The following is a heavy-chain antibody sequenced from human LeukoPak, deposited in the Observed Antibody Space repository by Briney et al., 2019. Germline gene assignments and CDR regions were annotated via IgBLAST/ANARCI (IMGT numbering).Heavy chain of an antibody. CDR1: GFTFSSYS. D-gene: IGHD2-15*01. V-gene: IGHV3-21*01. CDR2: ISSSSSYI. J-gene: IGHJ4*02. CDR3: ARDARRGGGYFDY. Sequence: GGSLRLSCAASGFTFSSYSMNWVRQAPGKGLEWVSSISSSSSYIYYADSVKGRFTISRDNAKNSLYLQMNSLRAEDTAVYYCARDARRGGGYFDYWGQGTLVTVSS.